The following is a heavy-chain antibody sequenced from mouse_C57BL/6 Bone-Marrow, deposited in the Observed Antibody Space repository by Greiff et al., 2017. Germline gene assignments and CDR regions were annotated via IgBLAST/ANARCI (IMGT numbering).Heavy chain of an antibody. Sequence: QVQLQQPGAELVMPGASVKLSCKASGYTFTSYWMHWVKQRPGQGLEWIGEIDPSDSYTNYNQKFKGKSTLTVDKSSSTAYMQLSSLTSEDSAVYYCARRNSNYPYFDYWGQGTTLTVSS. CDR2: IDPSDSYT. D-gene: IGHD2-5*01. CDR1: GYTFTSYW. CDR3: ARRNSNYPYFDY. J-gene: IGHJ2*01. V-gene: IGHV1-69*01.